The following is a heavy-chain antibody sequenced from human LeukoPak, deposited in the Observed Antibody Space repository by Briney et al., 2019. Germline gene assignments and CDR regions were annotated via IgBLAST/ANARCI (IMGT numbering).Heavy chain of an antibody. Sequence: PSETLSLTCAVYGGSFSGYYWSWIRQPPGKGLEWIGEINHSGSTNYNPSLKSRVTISVDTSKNQFSLKLSSVTAADTAAYYCASRGTYYYGSGSYYFDYWDQGTLVTVSS. V-gene: IGHV4-34*01. D-gene: IGHD3-10*01. CDR1: GGSFSGYY. CDR3: ASRGTYYYGSGSYYFDY. J-gene: IGHJ4*02. CDR2: INHSGST.